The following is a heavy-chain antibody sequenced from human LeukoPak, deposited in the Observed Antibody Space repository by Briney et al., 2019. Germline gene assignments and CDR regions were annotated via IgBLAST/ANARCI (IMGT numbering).Heavy chain of an antibody. J-gene: IGHJ5*02. CDR3: ARNYYGSGSAFDP. CDR1: GGSISSHY. V-gene: IGHV4-59*08. Sequence: SETLSLTCTVSGGSISSHYWSWIRQPPGKGLEWIGYIYYSGTTYYNPSLKSRVTISVDTSKNQFSLKLSSVTAADTAVYYCARNYYGSGSAFDPWGQGTLVTVSS. CDR2: IYYSGTT. D-gene: IGHD3-10*01.